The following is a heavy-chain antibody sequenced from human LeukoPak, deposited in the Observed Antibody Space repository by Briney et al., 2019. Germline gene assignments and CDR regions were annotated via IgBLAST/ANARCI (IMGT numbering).Heavy chain of an antibody. D-gene: IGHD3-10*01. V-gene: IGHV3-9*01. Sequence: GGSLRLSCAASGFTFDAYAMHWVRQAPGRGLEWVPGISSKTGITGYADSVRGRFTISRDDAKNFLYLQMDSLRVEDTALYYCAKVYATLSYGMDVWGQGTTVTVSS. CDR2: ISSKTGIT. J-gene: IGHJ6*02. CDR1: GFTFDAYA. CDR3: AKVYATLSYGMDV.